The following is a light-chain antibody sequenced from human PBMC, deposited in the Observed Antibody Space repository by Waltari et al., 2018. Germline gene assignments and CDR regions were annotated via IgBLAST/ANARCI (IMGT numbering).Light chain of an antibody. V-gene: IGKV1-8*01. J-gene: IGKJ1*01. CDR3: QQYYSYPRT. CDR1: QGISSY. CDR2: AAS. Sequence: AIRITQSPSSLSASTGDRVTTTCRASQGISSYLAWYQQKPGKAPKLLIYAASTLQSGVPSRFSGSGSGTDFTLPISCLQSEDFATYYCQQYYSYPRTFGQGTKVEIK.